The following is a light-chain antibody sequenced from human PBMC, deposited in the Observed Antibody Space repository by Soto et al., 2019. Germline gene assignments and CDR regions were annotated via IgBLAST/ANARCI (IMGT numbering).Light chain of an antibody. V-gene: IGKV3-20*01. CDR3: QLYGASLWT. CDR1: QTLSNSF. Sequence: EIVLTQSPGTLSLSPGERATLSCRASQTLSNSFIAWYQQKPGQAPRLLIYDTSSRATGVPDRYSASGSGTDFTLTISRLEPEDFAVFYCQLYGASLWTFGQGTKVEIK. J-gene: IGKJ1*01. CDR2: DTS.